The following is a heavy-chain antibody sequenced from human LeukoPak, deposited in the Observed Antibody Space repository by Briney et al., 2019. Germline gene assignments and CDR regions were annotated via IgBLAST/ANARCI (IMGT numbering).Heavy chain of an antibody. D-gene: IGHD3-22*01. CDR3: ARDWVGYYDSSAFDI. Sequence: ASVKVSCKASGYTFTSYAMNWVRQAPGQGLEWMGWINTNTGNPTYAQGFTGRFVFSLDTSVSTAYLQISSLKAEDTAVYYCARDWVGYYDSSAFDIWGQGTMVTVSS. V-gene: IGHV7-4-1*02. CDR2: INTNTGNP. CDR1: GYTFTSYA. J-gene: IGHJ3*02.